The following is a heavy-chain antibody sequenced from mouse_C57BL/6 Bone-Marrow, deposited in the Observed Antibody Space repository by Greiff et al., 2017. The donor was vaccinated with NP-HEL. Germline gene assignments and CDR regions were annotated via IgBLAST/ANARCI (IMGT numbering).Heavy chain of an antibody. Sequence: EVMLVESGGGLVQPGGSLKLSCAASGFTFSDYYMYWVRQTPEKRLEWVAYISNGGGSTYYPDTVKGRFTISRDNAKNTLYLQMSRLKSEDTAMYYCARRYSGIFDYWGQGTTLTVSS. CDR2: ISNGGGST. D-gene: IGHD2-1*01. CDR1: GFTFSDYY. CDR3: ARRYSGIFDY. V-gene: IGHV5-12*01. J-gene: IGHJ2*01.